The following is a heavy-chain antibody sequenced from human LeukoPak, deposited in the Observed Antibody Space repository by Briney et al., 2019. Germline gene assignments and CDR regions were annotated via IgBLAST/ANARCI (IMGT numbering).Heavy chain of an antibody. D-gene: IGHD3-9*01. Sequence: PSETLSLTCAVYGGSFSGYYWSWIRQPPGKGLEWIGEINHSGSTNYNPSLKSRVTISVDTSKNQFSLKLSSVTAADTAVYYCVRGVNPVLRYFDWLLLSRWFDPWGQGTLVTVSS. J-gene: IGHJ5*02. CDR1: GGSFSGYY. CDR2: INHSGST. V-gene: IGHV4-34*01. CDR3: VRGVNPVLRYFDWLLLSRWFDP.